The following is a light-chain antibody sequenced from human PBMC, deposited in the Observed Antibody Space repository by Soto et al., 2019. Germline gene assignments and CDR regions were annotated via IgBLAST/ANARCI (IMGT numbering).Light chain of an antibody. CDR3: QQANSFPIT. Sequence: DIQMTQSPSSVSASVGDRVTITCRASQDILSWLAWYQQKPGEAPRLLIYASSNLQSGVPSRFSGSGSGTYFTLTISSLQPKDFATYYCQQANSFPITFGPGTRLDIK. CDR2: ASS. CDR1: QDILSW. V-gene: IGKV1-12*01. J-gene: IGKJ3*01.